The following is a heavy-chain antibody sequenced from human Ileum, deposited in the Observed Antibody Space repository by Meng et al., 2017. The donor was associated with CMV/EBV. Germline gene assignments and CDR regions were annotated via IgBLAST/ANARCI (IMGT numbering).Heavy chain of an antibody. D-gene: IGHD2-21*02. J-gene: IGHJ4*02. CDR3: AKDRMGCGGDCYVYNFDY. CDR1: GFHFTTSV. CDR2: ISGSSGTT. V-gene: IGHV3-23*01. Sequence: GGVLQPGGSLHPSCSVSGFHFTTSVMNWVRQAPGKGLEWVSGISGSSGTTYYGDTVKGRFTISRDDSKNMLYLQMNSLRAEDTAVYYCAKDRMGCGGDCYVYNFDYWGQGTLVTVSS.